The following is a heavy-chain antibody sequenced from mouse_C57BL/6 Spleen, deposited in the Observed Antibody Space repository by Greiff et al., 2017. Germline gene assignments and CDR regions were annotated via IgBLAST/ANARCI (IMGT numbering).Heavy chain of an antibody. CDR2: IYPGDGDT. CDR3: AKTAQGYAMDC. J-gene: IGHJ4*01. Sequence: VQLKESGPELVKPGASVKLSCKASGYAFSSSWMNWVKQRPGKGLEWIGRIYPGDGDTNYNGKFKGKATLTADKTSSTAYMQLSSLTSEDSAVYFCAKTAQGYAMDCWGQGTSVTVSS. CDR1: GYAFSSSW. D-gene: IGHD3-2*02. V-gene: IGHV1-82*01.